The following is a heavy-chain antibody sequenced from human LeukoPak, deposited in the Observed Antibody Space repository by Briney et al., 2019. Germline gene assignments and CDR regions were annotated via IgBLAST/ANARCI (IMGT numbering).Heavy chain of an antibody. J-gene: IGHJ4*02. D-gene: IGHD6-6*01. CDR1: GGSISSYY. CDR3: ARTGCQQLADFDY. CDR2: IYYSGST. V-gene: IGHV4-59*01. Sequence: SETLSLTCTVSGGSISSYYWSWIRQPPGKGLEWIGYIYYSGSTNYNPSLKSRVTISVDTSKNQFSLKLSSVTAADTAVYYCARTGCQQLADFDYWGQGTLVTVSS.